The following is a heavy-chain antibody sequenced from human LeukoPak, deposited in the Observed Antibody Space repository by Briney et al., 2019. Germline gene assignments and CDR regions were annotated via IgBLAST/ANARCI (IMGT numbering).Heavy chain of an antibody. CDR1: GFTFSSYG. J-gene: IGHJ4*02. CDR2: ISYDGSNK. V-gene: IGHV3-30*18. D-gene: IGHD1-26*01. CDR3: AKDRGREWELLRWADY. Sequence: GGSLRLSCAASGFTFSSYGMHWVRQAPGKGLEWVAVISYDGSNKYYADSVKGRFTISRDNSKNTLYLQMNSLRAEDTAVYYCAKDRGREWELLRWADYWGQGTLVTVSS.